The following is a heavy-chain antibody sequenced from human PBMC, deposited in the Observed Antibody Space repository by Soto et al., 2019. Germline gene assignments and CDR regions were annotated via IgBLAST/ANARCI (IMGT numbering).Heavy chain of an antibody. Sequence: GGSLRLSCAASGFTFSSYAMHWVRQAPGKGLDWVAVISYDGSNKYYADSVKGRFTISRDNSKNTLYLQMNSLRAEDTAVYYCARESVATITGDYYYYGMDVWAQGTTVPVS. J-gene: IGHJ6*02. CDR1: GFTFSSYA. D-gene: IGHD5-12*01. CDR3: ARESVATITGDYYYYGMDV. CDR2: ISYDGSNK. V-gene: IGHV3-30-3*01.